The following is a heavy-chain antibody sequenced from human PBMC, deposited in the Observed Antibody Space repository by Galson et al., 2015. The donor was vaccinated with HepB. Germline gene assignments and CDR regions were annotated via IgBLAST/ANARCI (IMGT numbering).Heavy chain of an antibody. CDR3: VRSSGDLDN. V-gene: IGHV6-1*01. J-gene: IGHJ4*02. CDR1: GDSVSSNGAA. Sequence: CAISGDSVSSNGAAWNWIRQSPSRGLEWLGRTYYRSKWYYGYAVSVKSRITINPDTSKNQFSLHLNSVTPEDTAVYYCVRSSGDLDNCGQRILVTVSS. D-gene: IGHD7-27*01. CDR2: TYYRSKWYY.